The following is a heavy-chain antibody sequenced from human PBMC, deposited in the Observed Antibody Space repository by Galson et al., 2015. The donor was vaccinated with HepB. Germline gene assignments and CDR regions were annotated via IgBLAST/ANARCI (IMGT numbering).Heavy chain of an antibody. V-gene: IGHV3-73*01. Sequence: SLRLSCAASGFTFSGSAMHWVRQASGKGLEWVGRIGSKAHNYATAYVASVKGRFTISRDDSKSTAYLQMNSLKTEDTAVCYCTRLGDLSGYSSKWGQGTLVTVSS. CDR3: TRLGDLSGYSSK. J-gene: IGHJ4*02. CDR2: IGSKAHNYAT. D-gene: IGHD6-13*01. CDR1: GFTFSGSA.